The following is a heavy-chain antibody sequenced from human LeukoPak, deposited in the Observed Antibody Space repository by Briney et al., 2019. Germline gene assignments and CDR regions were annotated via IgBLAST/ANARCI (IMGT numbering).Heavy chain of an antibody. D-gene: IGHD6-19*01. V-gene: IGHV3-7*01. Sequence: GGSLRLSCVASGFTFSSYWMSWVRQAPGKGLEWVANIKQDESEKYYVDSVKGRFTISRDNAKNSLYLQMNILRAEDTAVYYCARDFEISSGWGQGTLVTVSS. CDR1: GFTFSSYW. CDR2: IKQDESEK. CDR3: ARDFEISSG. J-gene: IGHJ4*02.